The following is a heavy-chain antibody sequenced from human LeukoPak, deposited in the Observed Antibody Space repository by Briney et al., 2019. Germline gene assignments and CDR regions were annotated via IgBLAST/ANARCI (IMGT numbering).Heavy chain of an antibody. CDR3: ARVLLSNGSST. CDR2: VYYSGIT. J-gene: IGHJ5*02. CDR1: GASISGYY. D-gene: IGHD3-22*01. V-gene: IGHV4-59*01. Sequence: NPSETLPLTCSVSGASISGYYYNWIRQPPGKGLEWIGYVYYSGITNFNPSLKSRVTMSVDTSKNQFSLKVSSVTAADTAVYYCARVLLSNGSSTWGQGALVTVSS.